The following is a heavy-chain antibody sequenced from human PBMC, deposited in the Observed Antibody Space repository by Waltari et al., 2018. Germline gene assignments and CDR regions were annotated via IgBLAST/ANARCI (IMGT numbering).Heavy chain of an antibody. CDR3: ARERGGYNWFDP. J-gene: IGHJ5*02. CDR2: IDGDGSST. Sequence: EVQLVESGGGLVQPGGSLRLSCAASGFTFSSYWLHWVRQAPGKGLVWVSSIDGDGSSTSYADSVNGRFNSSRDNAKNTLYLQMNSLRAEDTAVYYCARERGGYNWFDPWGQGTLVTVSS. CDR1: GFTFSSYW. V-gene: IGHV3-74*01. D-gene: IGHD3-16*01.